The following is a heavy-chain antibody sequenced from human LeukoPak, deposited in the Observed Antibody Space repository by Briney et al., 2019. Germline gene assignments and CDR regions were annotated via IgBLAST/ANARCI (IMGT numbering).Heavy chain of an antibody. CDR2: ITGSGGNT. CDR1: GFPFSNYA. CDR3: AKWGDYDVLTGYYVSDY. D-gene: IGHD3-9*01. J-gene: IGHJ4*02. V-gene: IGHV3-23*01. Sequence: PGGSLRLSFAASGFPFSNYAMSWVRQAPGKGLEWVSAITGSGGNTYYADSVKGRFTISRDNSKNTVFLQMNSLRAEDTAVYYCAKWGDYDVLTGYYVSDYWGQGTLVTVSS.